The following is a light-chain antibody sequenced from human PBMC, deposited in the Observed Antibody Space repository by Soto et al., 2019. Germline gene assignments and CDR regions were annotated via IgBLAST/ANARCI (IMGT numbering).Light chain of an antibody. V-gene: IGKV3-20*01. Sequence: IVLTQSPGTLSLSPGERATLSCRASQSVSNNYLAWYQQKPGQAPRLLIYGASNRATGIPDGFGGSGSGTDFTLTISRLEPEDFAVYYCQQYGSSGTFGQGTKVDI. J-gene: IGKJ1*01. CDR1: QSVSNNY. CDR3: QQYGSSGT. CDR2: GAS.